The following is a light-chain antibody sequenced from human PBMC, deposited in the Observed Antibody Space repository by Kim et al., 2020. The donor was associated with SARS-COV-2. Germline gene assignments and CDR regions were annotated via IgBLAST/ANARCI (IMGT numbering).Light chain of an antibody. V-gene: IGKV1-5*01. CDR1: QSVSGW. CDR3: QQYDNYPWT. Sequence: EIQMTQSPSTLSASVGDRVSISCRASQSVSGWLAWYQQKPGRAPKVLIYDAFSLESGVPSRFSGSGSGTEFTLTISSLQPDDFATYYCQQYDNYPWTFGQGTKVDIK. CDR2: DAF. J-gene: IGKJ1*01.